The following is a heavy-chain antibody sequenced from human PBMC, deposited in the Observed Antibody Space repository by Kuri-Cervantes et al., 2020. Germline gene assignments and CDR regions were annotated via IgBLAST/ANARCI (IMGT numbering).Heavy chain of an antibody. V-gene: IGHV3-48*03. CDR2: ISSSGSTI. D-gene: IGHD3-3*01. Sequence: GESLKISCVASRFTFSSYWMSWVRQAPGKGLEWVSYISSSGSTIYYADSVKGRFTISRDNAKNSLYLQMNSLRAEDTAVYFCARENGDFWSGYMSYYLDVWGKGTTVTVSS. CDR3: ARENGDFWSGYMSYYLDV. J-gene: IGHJ6*03. CDR1: RFTFSSYW.